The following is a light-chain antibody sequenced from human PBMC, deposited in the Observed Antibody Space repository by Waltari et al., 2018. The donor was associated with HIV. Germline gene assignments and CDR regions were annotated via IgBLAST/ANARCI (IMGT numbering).Light chain of an antibody. V-gene: IGKV1-33*01. CDR2: DAS. Sequence: DIQMTQSPSSLSASVGDRVTITCQASQDISKYLSWHQQKSGKAPRLLISDASNLQTGVPSRFSGSGSGTDFTFTISSLQPEDIATYFCQQYDSLPFTFGPGTKVDIK. J-gene: IGKJ3*01. CDR3: QQYDSLPFT. CDR1: QDISKY.